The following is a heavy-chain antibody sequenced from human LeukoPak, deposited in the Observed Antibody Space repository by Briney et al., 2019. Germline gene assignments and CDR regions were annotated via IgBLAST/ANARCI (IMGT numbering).Heavy chain of an antibody. J-gene: IGHJ4*02. Sequence: GASVKVSCKASGYTFTGYYMHWVRQAPGQGLEWMGGINTNSGGTNYAQKFQGRVTMTRDTSISTGYMELSRLRSDDTAVYYCATLRDVVVFRWGQGTLVTVSS. V-gene: IGHV1-2*02. CDR1: GYTFTGYY. CDR3: ATLRDVVVFR. CDR2: INTNSGGT. D-gene: IGHD2-15*01.